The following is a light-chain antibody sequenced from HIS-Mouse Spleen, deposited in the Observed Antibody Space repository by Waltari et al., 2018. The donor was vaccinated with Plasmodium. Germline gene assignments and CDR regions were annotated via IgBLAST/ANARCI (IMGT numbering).Light chain of an antibody. CDR3: SSYTSSSTLV. CDR1: SRDVCGYNY. CDR2: DVS. Sequence: QSALTQPASVSGSPGQSITISCTGTSRDVCGYNYVSSYHQHPGKAPNLMIYDVSNRPSGVSNRFSGSKSGNTASLTISGLQAEDEADYYCSSYTSSSTLVFGGGTKLTVL. J-gene: IGLJ2*01. V-gene: IGLV2-14*03.